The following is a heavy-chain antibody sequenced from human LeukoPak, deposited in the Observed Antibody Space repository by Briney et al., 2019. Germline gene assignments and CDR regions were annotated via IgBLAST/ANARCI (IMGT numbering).Heavy chain of an antibody. J-gene: IGHJ4*02. Sequence: GGSLRLSCAASGFTFSNAWMSWVRQAPGKGLEWVGRIKSKTDGGTTDYAAPVKGRFTISRDNPKNTLYLQMNSLKTEDTAVYYCTTDRWVRQKVYYFDYWGQGTLVTVSS. CDR1: GFTFSNAW. D-gene: IGHD3-10*01. V-gene: IGHV3-15*01. CDR2: IKSKTDGGTT. CDR3: TTDRWVRQKVYYFDY.